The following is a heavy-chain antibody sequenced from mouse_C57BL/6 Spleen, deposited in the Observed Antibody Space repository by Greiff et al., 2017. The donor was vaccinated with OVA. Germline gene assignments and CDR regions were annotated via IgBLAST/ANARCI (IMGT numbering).Heavy chain of an antibody. CDR2: IWRGGST. J-gene: IGHJ3*01. CDR1: GFSLTSYG. V-gene: IGHV2-5*01. CDR3: AKKGEDYETWFAY. Sequence: VQLQQSGPGLVQPSQSLSITCTVSGFSLTSYGVHWVRQSPGKGLEWLGVIWRGGSTDYNAAFMSRLSITKDNSKSQVFFKMNSRQADDTAIYYCAKKGEDYETWFAYWGQGTLVTVSA. D-gene: IGHD2-4*01.